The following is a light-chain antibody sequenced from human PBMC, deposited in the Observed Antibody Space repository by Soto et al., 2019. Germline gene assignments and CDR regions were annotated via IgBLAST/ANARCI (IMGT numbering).Light chain of an antibody. V-gene: IGKV1-39*01. CDR1: LPINSD. CDR2: DAS. Sequence: DIQLTQSPSSLSASKGATVTITCRASLPINSDLIWYQQKPGKPPRLLLYDASSLQIGVSSRFSGSGSGTDFTLTISDLQPDDLGTYFCQQSYVTPLTFGGGTKLEI. J-gene: IGKJ4*01. CDR3: QQSYVTPLT.